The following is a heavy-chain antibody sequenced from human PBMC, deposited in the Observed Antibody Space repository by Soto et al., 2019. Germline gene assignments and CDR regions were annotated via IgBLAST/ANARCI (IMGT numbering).Heavy chain of an antibody. D-gene: IGHD6-13*01. Sequence: PSETLSLTCAISSYSISSSNWWGWIRQPPGKGLEWIGYIYYSGSTYYNPSLKSRVTMSVDTSKNQFSLKLSSVTAVDTAVYYCARILRIAADVPRVDPWGPGPLVT. J-gene: IGHJ5*02. CDR1: SYSISSSNW. V-gene: IGHV4-28*01. CDR2: IYYSGST. CDR3: ARILRIAADVPRVDP.